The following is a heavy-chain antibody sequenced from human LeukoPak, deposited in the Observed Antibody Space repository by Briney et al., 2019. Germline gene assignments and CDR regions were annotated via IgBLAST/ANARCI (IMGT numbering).Heavy chain of an antibody. CDR3: ATHDYGSGSYSFDY. CDR2: IIPIFGTA. J-gene: IGHJ4*02. V-gene: IGHV1-69*13. CDR1: GGTFSSYA. D-gene: IGHD3-10*01. Sequence: ASVKVSCKASGGTFSSYAISWVRQAPGQGLEWMGGIIPIFGTANYAQKFQGRVTITADESTSTAYMELSSLRSEDTAVYYCATHDYGSGSYSFDYWGQGTLVTVSS.